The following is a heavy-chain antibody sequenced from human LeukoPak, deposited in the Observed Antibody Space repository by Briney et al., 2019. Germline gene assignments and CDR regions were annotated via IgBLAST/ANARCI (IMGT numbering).Heavy chain of an antibody. J-gene: IGHJ5*02. CDR1: GFTFSSYW. V-gene: IGHV3-7*01. D-gene: IGHD6-19*01. CDR2: IKQDGSEK. CDR3: AREGTSSGWYGDNWFDP. Sequence: GGSLRLSCAASGFTFSSYWMSWVRQAPGKGLEWVANIKQDGSEKYYVDSVKGRFTISRDNAKNSLYLQMNSLRAEDTAVYYCAREGTSSGWYGDNWFDPWGQGTLVTVSS.